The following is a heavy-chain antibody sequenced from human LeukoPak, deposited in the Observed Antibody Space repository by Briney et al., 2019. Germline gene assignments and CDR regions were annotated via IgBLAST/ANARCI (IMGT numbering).Heavy chain of an antibody. D-gene: IGHD3-22*01. V-gene: IGHV3-30*18. CDR1: GFTFSSYG. J-gene: IGHJ3*02. CDR3: AKASYYDSSGYYRPDDAFDI. Sequence: GGSLRFSCAASGFTFSSYGMHRVRQAPGKGLEWGAVISCDGSNKYYADSVKGRFTISRDNSKNTLYLQMNSLRAEDTAVYYCAKASYYDSSGYYRPDDAFDIWGQGTMVTVSS. CDR2: ISCDGSNK.